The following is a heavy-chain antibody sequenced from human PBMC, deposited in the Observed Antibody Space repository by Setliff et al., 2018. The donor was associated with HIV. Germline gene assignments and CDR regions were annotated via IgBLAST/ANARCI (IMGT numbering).Heavy chain of an antibody. V-gene: IGHV4-4*07. D-gene: IGHD3-16*01. CDR1: GGSITSYY. Sequence: PSETLSLTCTVSGGSITSYYWSWIRQPAGKGLEWLGRIYISGSTNYNPSFESRVTMSIDTSKNQFSLKLRPVTAAETAVYYFASGGGTGAFDYWGQGTLVTVSS. CDR3: ASGGGTGAFDY. CDR2: IYISGST. J-gene: IGHJ4*02.